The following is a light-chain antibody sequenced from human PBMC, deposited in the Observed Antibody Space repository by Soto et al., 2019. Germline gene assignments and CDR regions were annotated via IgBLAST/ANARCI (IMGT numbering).Light chain of an antibody. CDR2: KDS. Sequence: SYELTQPPSVSVSPGQTARITCSGDALPKQYAYWYQQKPGQAPVLVIYKDSERPSGIPERFSGSTSGTTVTLTISRVQAADEADYYCQSTDSTGTYLYVFGTGTKGTVL. CDR1: ALPKQY. CDR3: QSTDSTGTYLYV. J-gene: IGLJ1*01. V-gene: IGLV3-25*01.